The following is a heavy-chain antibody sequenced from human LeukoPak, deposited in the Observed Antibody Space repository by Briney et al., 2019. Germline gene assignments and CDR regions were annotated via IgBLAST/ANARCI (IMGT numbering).Heavy chain of an antibody. V-gene: IGHV3-21*01. CDR3: ARNNWFGEFENWFDP. Sequence: GGSLRLSCAASGFTFSSYSMNWVRQAPGKGPEWVSSISSSSSHIYYADSMKGRFTISRDNAKNSLYLQMNSLRAEDTAVYYCARNNWFGEFENWFDPWGQGTLVTVSS. D-gene: IGHD3-10*01. J-gene: IGHJ5*02. CDR1: GFTFSSYS. CDR2: ISSSSSHI.